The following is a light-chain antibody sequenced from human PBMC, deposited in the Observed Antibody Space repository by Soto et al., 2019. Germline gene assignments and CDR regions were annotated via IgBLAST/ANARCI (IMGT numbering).Light chain of an antibody. CDR3: QQYDVSPPFT. CDR2: GAS. V-gene: IGKV3-20*01. CDR1: QSVSSSN. J-gene: IGKJ5*01. Sequence: EIVLTQSPGTLSLSPWERATLSCMAIQSVSSSNLAWYQQKPGQAPRLLIYGASTRATGIPARFSGSGSGTDFTLTISRLEPEDYAIYYCQQYDVSPPFTFGQGTRLEIK.